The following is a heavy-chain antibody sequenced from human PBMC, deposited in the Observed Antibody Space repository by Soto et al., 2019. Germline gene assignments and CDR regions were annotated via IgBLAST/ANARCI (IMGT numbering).Heavy chain of an antibody. J-gene: IGHJ6*02. CDR3: AREKRSRGSSSSSYYYGMDV. V-gene: IGHV1-2*04. CDR1: GYTFTGYY. CDR2: ISPNSGGT. D-gene: IGHD6-6*01. Sequence: ASVKVSCKASGYTFTGYYMHWVRQAPGQGLEWMGWISPNSGGTNYAQKFQGWVTMTRDTSISTAYMELSRLRSDDTAVYYCAREKRSRGSSSSSYYYGMDVWGQGTTVTVSS.